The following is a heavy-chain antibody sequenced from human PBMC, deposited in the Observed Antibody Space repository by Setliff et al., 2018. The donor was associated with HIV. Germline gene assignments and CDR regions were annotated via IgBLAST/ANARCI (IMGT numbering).Heavy chain of an antibody. V-gene: IGHV4-34*01. D-gene: IGHD6-19*01. J-gene: IGHJ4*02. CDR2: INHSGST. Sequence: LSLTCAVYGGSFSGYYWSWIRQPPGKGLEWIGEINHSGSTNYNPSLKSRVTISVDTSKNQFSLKLSSVTAADTAVYYCARVAGSHYFDYWGQGTLVTVSS. CDR3: ARVAGSHYFDY. CDR1: GGSFSGYY.